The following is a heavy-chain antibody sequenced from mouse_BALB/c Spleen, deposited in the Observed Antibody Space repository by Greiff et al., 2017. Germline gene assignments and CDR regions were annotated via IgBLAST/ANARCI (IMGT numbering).Heavy chain of an antibody. CDR1: GYTFTDYY. CDR2: IYPGSGNT. D-gene: IGHD1-1*01. J-gene: IGHJ2*01. CDR3: EGYGSSLDY. Sequence: QVQLQQSGAELARPGASVKLSCKASGYTFTDYYINWVKQRTGQGLEWIGEIYPGSGNTYYNEKFEGKATLTADKSSSTAYMQLSSLTSEDSAVYFCEGYGSSLDYWGQGTTLTVSS. V-gene: IGHV1-77*01.